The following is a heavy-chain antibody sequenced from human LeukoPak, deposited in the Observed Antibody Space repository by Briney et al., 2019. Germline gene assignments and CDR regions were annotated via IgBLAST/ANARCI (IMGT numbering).Heavy chain of an antibody. CDR2: IKTDGSEK. Sequence: QPGGSLRLSCAASEFPFSTFWMTWVRQAPGKGLEWVANIKTDGSEKYYVDSVKGRFTISRDNAKNSLYLQMNSLRTEDTAVYYCVRGGRPTADYWGQGALVTVSS. CDR3: VRGGRPTADY. J-gene: IGHJ4*02. V-gene: IGHV3-7*04. CDR1: EFPFSTFW.